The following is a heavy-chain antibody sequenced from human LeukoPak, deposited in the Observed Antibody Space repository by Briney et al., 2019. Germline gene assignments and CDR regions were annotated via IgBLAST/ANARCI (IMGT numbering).Heavy chain of an antibody. Sequence: GGSLRLAWAASGFTFSSYAMSWVRQAAGKGLEWVSAISGSGGSTYYADCVKGGFTISRENNKNTLYLEMNRLRAEDTAVYYCAKDRWGPGYYDSSGYPYFGGNDAFDIWGQGTMVTVSS. J-gene: IGHJ3*02. CDR2: ISGSGGST. CDR1: GFTFSSYA. CDR3: AKDRWGPGYYDSSGYPYFGGNDAFDI. V-gene: IGHV3-23*01. D-gene: IGHD3-22*01.